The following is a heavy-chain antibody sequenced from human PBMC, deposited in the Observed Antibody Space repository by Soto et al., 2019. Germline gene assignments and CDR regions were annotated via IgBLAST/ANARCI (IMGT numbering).Heavy chain of an antibody. V-gene: IGHV4-30-2*02. CDR3: ARFDYYDSSGYLDFGPK. Sequence: SETLSLTCAVSGGSISSGGYSWSWLRQPPGKGLEWIGYIFHSGSTYYNPSLKSRVTISVDGSKNHFSLKLSSVTAADTAVYYCARFDYYDSSGYLDFGPKWGQGTLVTVSS. D-gene: IGHD3-22*01. CDR2: IFHSGST. CDR1: GGSISSGGYS. J-gene: IGHJ4*02.